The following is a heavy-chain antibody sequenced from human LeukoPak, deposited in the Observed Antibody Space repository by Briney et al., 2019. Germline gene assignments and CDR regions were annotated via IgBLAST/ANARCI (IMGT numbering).Heavy chain of an antibody. Sequence: ASVKVSCKTSGYTFTRYDVNWVRQAPGQGPEWMGWMNPNSGNTHYAQKFQGRVTLTRNTSISTAYMELSSLRSEDTAVYYCARGPLFNSAWPDYWGQGTLVKVSS. J-gene: IGHJ4*02. V-gene: IGHV1-8*01. CDR1: GYTFTRYD. D-gene: IGHD3-3*01. CDR3: ARGPLFNSAWPDY. CDR2: MNPNSGNT.